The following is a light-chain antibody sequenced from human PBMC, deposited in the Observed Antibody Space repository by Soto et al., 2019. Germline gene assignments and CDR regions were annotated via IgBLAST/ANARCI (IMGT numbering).Light chain of an antibody. CDR3: QKRSNWPIT. V-gene: IGKV3-15*01. CDR1: QSVNSK. Sequence: EVVMTQSPATLSVSLGESATLSCRASQSVNSKLAWYQQKPGQAPRLLIYGESTRATGIPDRFSGSGSGTEFNLTISRLEPEDFAVYYCQKRSNWPITFGQGTRLEIK. CDR2: GES. J-gene: IGKJ5*01.